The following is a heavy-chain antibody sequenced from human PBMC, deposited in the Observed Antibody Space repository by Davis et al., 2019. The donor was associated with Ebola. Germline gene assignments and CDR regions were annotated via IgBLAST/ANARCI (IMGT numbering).Heavy chain of an antibody. CDR3: ARRHSPARGFDY. CDR2: VYWDDDK. J-gene: IGHJ4*02. CDR1: GFSLNTNGVG. V-gene: IGHV2-5*02. Sequence: SGPTLVKPTQTLTLTCTFSGFSLNTNGVGVGWIRQPARKAPEWLALVYWDDDKRYSPSLKSRLTITRDTSKNQVVLTMTNMDPVDTATYYCARRHSPARGFDYWGRGTLVTVSS.